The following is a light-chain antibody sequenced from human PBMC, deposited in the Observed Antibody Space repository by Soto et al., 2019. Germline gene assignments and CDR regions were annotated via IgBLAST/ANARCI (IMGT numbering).Light chain of an antibody. CDR3: QSYDSNLSGPWV. CDR2: GNT. J-gene: IGLJ3*02. Sequence: QPVLTQPPSVSGAPGQRVTISCTGSSSNIGAGYDVHWYQQLPGTAPKLPIYGNTNRPSGVPDRFSGSKSGTSASLAITGLQAEDEADYYCQSYDSNLSGPWVFGGGTKLTVL. V-gene: IGLV1-40*01. CDR1: SSNIGAGYD.